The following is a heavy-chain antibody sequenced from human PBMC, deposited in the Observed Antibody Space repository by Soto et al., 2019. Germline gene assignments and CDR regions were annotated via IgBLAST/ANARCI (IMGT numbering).Heavy chain of an antibody. CDR3: ASCYYDSSGYCDFDY. CDR1: GGSISSYY. CDR2: IYTRGST. V-gene: IGHV4-4*07. Sequence: PETLSVTCTVSGGSISSYYWSWIRQPAGKGLEWIGRIYTRGSTNYNPSLKSRVTMSVDTSKNQFSLKMSSVTAADTAVYYCASCYYDSSGYCDFDYWGQGTLVTVS. J-gene: IGHJ4*02. D-gene: IGHD3-22*01.